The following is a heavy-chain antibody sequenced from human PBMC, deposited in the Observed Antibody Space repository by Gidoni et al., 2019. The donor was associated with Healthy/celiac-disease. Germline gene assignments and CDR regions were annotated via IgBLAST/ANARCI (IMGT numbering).Heavy chain of an antibody. CDR1: GGSLSGYY. J-gene: IGHJ3*02. D-gene: IGHD1-26*01. CDR2: INHGGST. CDR3: ARAVGATHDAFDI. V-gene: IGHV4-34*01. Sequence: QVQLQQWGAGLLKPSETLSLTCAVYGGSLSGYYWSWSRQPPGKGLEWIGEINHGGSTNYKPSLKSRVTISVDTSKNQFSLKLSSVTAADTAVYYCARAVGATHDAFDIWGQGTMVTVSS.